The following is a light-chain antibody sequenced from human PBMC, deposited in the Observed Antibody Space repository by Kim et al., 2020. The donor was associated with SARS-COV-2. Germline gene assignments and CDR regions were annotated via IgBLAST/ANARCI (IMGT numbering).Light chain of an antibody. CDR3: QVWDSRYV. CDR2: RDS. V-gene: IGLV3-9*01. CDR1: NIGSKN. Sequence: VSVALGQTARITCGGNNIGSKNVHCYQQKPGQAPVLVIYRDSNRPSGIPERFSGSNSGNTATLTISRAQAGDEADYYCQVWDSRYVFGTGTKVTVL. J-gene: IGLJ1*01.